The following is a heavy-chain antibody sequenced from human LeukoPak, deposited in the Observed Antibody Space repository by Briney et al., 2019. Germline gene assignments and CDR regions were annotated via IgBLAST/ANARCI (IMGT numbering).Heavy chain of an antibody. V-gene: IGHV4-34*01. CDR1: GGSFSAYY. CDR3: ARYSRGVGAASDY. CDR2: INHSGST. D-gene: IGHD2-15*01. J-gene: IGHJ4*02. Sequence: SETLSLTCAVYGGSFSAYYWSWIRLPPGKGLEWIGEINHSGSTNYNPSLKSRVTISVDTSKNQFSLKLSSVIAADTAVYYCARYSRGVGAASDYWGQGTLVTVSS.